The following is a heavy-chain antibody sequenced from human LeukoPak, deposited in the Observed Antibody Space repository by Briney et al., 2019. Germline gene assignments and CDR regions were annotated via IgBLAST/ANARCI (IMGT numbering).Heavy chain of an antibody. V-gene: IGHV4-30-2*01. J-gene: IGHJ4*02. CDR1: GGSISSGGYY. CDR2: IYHSGST. D-gene: IGHD3-22*01. Sequence: PSETLSLTCTVSGGSISSGGYYWSWIRQPPGKGLEWIGYIYHSGSTYYNPSLKSRVTISVDRSKNQFSLKLNSVTAADTAVYYCARVAPNYYDSSGYYSLFDYWGQGTLVTVSS. CDR3: ARVAPNYYDSSGYYSLFDY.